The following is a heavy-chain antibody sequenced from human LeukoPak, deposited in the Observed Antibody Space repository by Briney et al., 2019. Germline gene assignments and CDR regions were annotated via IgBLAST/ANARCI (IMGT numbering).Heavy chain of an antibody. Sequence: SETLSLTCTVSGGSISSSTYYWGWIRQPPGKGLGWIGSIYYSGSTSYNPSLKSRVTISVDTSKNQFSLKLDSVTAADTAVYYCARNASDSGTSYFDYWGQGTLVTVSP. V-gene: IGHV4-39*01. CDR2: IYYSGST. D-gene: IGHD1-26*01. J-gene: IGHJ4*02. CDR3: ARNASDSGTSYFDY. CDR1: GGSISSSTYY.